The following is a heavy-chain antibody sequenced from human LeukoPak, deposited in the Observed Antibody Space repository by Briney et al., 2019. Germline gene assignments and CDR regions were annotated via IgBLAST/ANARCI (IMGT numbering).Heavy chain of an antibody. V-gene: IGHV3-23*01. J-gene: IGHJ4*02. CDR2: IIGNGRDI. Sequence: PGGSLILSCAASGCSFSIYAMNWVRQAPGKGLEWVSLIIGNGRDIRYADSVKGRFTISRDNSKNILYLQMNSLRAEDTAVYFCAKDLTPDGLYELDSWGQGTLVTVSS. D-gene: IGHD5/OR15-5a*01. CDR1: GCSFSIYA. CDR3: AKDLTPDGLYELDS.